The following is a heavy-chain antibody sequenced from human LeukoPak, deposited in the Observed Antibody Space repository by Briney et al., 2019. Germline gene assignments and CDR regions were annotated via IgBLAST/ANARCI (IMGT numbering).Heavy chain of an antibody. D-gene: IGHD3-22*01. V-gene: IGHV3-7*01. CDR1: GFTFSSYW. CDR3: ASEPYYDSSGYSDY. J-gene: IGHJ4*02. Sequence: GGSLRLSCAASGFTFSSYWMSWGRQAPGKGLEWVANIKQDGSEKYYVDSVKGRFTISRDNAKNSLYLQMNSLRAEDTAVYYCASEPYYDSSGYSDYWGQGTLVTVSS. CDR2: IKQDGSEK.